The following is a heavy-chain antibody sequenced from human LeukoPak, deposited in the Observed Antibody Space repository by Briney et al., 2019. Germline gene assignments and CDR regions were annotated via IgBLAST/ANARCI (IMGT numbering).Heavy chain of an antibody. J-gene: IGHJ6*02. V-gene: IGHV1-8*03. CDR1: GYTFTSYD. CDR3: ARYCSSTSCYYYYGMDV. Sequence: ASVKVSCKASGYTFTSYDINWVRQATGQGLEWMGWMNPNSGNTGYAQKFQGRVTITRDTSASTAYMELSSLRSEDTAVYYCARYCSSTSCYYYYGMDVWGQGTTVTVSS. CDR2: MNPNSGNT. D-gene: IGHD2-2*01.